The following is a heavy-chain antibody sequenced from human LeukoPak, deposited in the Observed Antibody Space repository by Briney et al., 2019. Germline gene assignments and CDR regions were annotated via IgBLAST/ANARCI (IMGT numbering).Heavy chain of an antibody. D-gene: IGHD2-2*02. Sequence: GGSLRLSCAASGFTVSSNYMSWVRQAPGKGLEWVSVIYSGGSTYYADSVKGRFTISSDNSKNTLYLQMNSLRAEDTAVYYCARDHPDCSSTSCYKTLDYWGQGTLVTVSS. CDR1: GFTVSSNY. CDR2: IYSGGST. CDR3: ARDHPDCSSTSCYKTLDY. J-gene: IGHJ4*02. V-gene: IGHV3-66*01.